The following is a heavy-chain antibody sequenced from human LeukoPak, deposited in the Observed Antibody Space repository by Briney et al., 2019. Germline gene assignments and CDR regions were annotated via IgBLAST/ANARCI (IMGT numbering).Heavy chain of an antibody. V-gene: IGHV3-48*01. CDR3: ARETVSGRGVVTAMTIDH. CDR1: GFTFSSYS. J-gene: IGHJ4*02. D-gene: IGHD2-21*02. Sequence: GGSLRLSCAASGFTFSSYSMLWVRQAPGKGLEWVSYISCSSSTIYYADSVKGRFTISRDNAKNSLCLQMNTLRAEDAAVYYCARETVSGRGVVTAMTIDHWGQGTLVTVSS. CDR2: ISCSSSTI.